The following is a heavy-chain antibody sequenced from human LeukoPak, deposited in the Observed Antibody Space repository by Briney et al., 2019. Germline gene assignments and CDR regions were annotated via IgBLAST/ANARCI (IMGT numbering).Heavy chain of an antibody. Sequence: SETLSLTCTVSGGSISSGSYYWSWIRQPAGKGLEWIGRIYTSGSTNYNPSLKSRVTISVDTSRNQFPLKLSSVTAADTAVYYCARHRQGGIYSSSWYGFDYWGQGTLVTVSS. J-gene: IGHJ4*02. CDR3: ARHRQGGIYSSSWYGFDY. CDR1: GGSISSGSYY. V-gene: IGHV4-61*02. CDR2: IYTSGST. D-gene: IGHD6-13*01.